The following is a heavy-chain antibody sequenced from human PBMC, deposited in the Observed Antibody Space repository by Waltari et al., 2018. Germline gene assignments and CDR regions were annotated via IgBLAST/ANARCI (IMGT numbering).Heavy chain of an antibody. J-gene: IGHJ6*03. CDR2: IETSGST. CDR1: GGSISSGSYY. CDR3: ASVSAADNYYMDV. V-gene: IGHV4-61*02. D-gene: IGHD6-13*01. Sequence: QVQLQESGPGLVKPSQTLSLTCTVSGGSISSGSYYWSWIRQPAGKGLEWIGRIETSGSTNYNPSLKSRVTISVDTSKNQFSLKLSSVTAADTAVYYCASVSAADNYYMDVWGKGTTVTVSS.